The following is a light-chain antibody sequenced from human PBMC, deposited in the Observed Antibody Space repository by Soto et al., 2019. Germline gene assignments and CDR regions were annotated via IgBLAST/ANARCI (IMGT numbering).Light chain of an antibody. V-gene: IGLV1-51*01. Sequence: RVTISCSRSVSNIENNFFSWYQQLPGAAPKLLIYDNDKRPSGVPDRFSGSKSATSATLAITGLQTGDEADFYCGTWDSSLSTFVFGAGTKVTVL. CDR3: GTWDSSLSTFV. J-gene: IGLJ1*01. CDR2: DND. CDR1: VSNIENNF.